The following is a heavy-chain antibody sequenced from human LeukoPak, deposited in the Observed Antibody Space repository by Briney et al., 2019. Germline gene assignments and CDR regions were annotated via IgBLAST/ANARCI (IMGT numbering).Heavy chain of an antibody. V-gene: IGHV3-48*04. CDR1: GFTFSSYS. CDR3: ASETYYDILTPRGFDP. J-gene: IGHJ5*02. D-gene: IGHD3-9*01. CDR2: ISSSGSTI. Sequence: PGGSLRLSCAASGFTFSSYSMNWLRQAPGKGLEWVSYISSSGSTIYYADSVKGRFTISRDNAKNSLYLQMSSLRVEDTAVYYCASETYYDILTPRGFDPWGQGTLVTVSS.